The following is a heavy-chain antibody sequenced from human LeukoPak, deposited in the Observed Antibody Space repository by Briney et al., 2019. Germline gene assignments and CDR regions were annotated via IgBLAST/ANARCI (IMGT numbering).Heavy chain of an antibody. V-gene: IGHV4-34*01. CDR1: GGSFSGYY. J-gene: IGHJ6*02. CDR2: INHSGST. D-gene: IGHD4-11*01. CDR3: ARGFSPLGVTTWMSYYYYYGMDV. Sequence: SETLSLTCAVYGGSFSGYYWSWIRQPPGKGLEWIGEINHSGSTNYNPSLKSRVTISVDTSKNQFSLKLSSVTAADTAVYYCARGFSPLGVTTWMSYYYYYGMDVWGQGITVTVCS.